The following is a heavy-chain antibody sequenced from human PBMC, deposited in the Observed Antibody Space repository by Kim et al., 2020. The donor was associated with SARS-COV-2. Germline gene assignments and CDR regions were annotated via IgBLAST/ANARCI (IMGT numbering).Heavy chain of an antibody. Sequence: VKGRLPTSRDTAKNSLYLQMNSLRAEDTAVYYCARVVRGVIITTYGMDVWGQGTTVTVSS. CDR3: ARVVRGVIITTYGMDV. V-gene: IGHV3-11*05. J-gene: IGHJ6*02. D-gene: IGHD3-10*01.